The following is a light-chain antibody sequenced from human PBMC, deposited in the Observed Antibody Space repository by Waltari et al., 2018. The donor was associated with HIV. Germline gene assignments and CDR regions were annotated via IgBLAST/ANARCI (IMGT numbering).Light chain of an antibody. V-gene: IGLV2-23*02. CDR2: EVS. Sequence: QSALTQPASVSGSPGQSITISCTGTSSDVRRYNVVSCYQQHPGKAPKLMIYEVSKRPSGVSNRVSGSKSGNTASLTISGLQAEDEADYHCCSYAGSSTYVVFGGGTKLTVL. J-gene: IGLJ2*01. CDR3: CSYAGSSTYVV. CDR1: SSDVRRYNV.